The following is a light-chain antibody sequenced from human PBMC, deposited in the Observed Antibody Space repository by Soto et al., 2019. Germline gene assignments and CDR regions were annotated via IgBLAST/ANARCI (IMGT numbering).Light chain of an antibody. CDR2: DAS. CDR1: QSVRNY. CDR3: QQRSNSPPWT. V-gene: IGKV3-11*01. Sequence: EIVFTQSPATVSVSPGERATLSCRASQSVRNYLAWYQQKPGQAPRLLIFDASNRATGIPSRFSGSGSGTDFTLTISSLEPEDFAVYYCQQRSNSPPWTFGPGTRVDF. J-gene: IGKJ3*01.